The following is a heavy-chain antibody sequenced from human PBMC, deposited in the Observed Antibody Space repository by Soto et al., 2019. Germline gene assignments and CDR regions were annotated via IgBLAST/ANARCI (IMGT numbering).Heavy chain of an antibody. CDR3: AKVLPATGIEGGGDAFDI. J-gene: IGHJ3*02. CDR1: GFTFRSFG. CDR2: ISYDGTNK. Sequence: GGSLRLSCAASGFTFRSFGMHWIRQAPGKGLEWVALISYDGTNKYYADSVRGRFTISRDNSKNTLYLEMNTLRVEDTAVYYCAKVLPATGIEGGGDAFDIWGQGTMVTVSS. D-gene: IGHD1-26*01. V-gene: IGHV3-30*18.